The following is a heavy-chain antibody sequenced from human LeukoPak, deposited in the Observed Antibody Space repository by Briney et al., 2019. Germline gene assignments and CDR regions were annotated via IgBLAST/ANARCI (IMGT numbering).Heavy chain of an antibody. V-gene: IGHV1-69*01. CDR1: GGTFSSYA. Sequence: SVKVSCKASGGTFSSYAISWVRQAPGQGLEWMGGIIPIFGTANHAQKFQGRVTITADESTSTAYMELSSLRSEDTAVYYCARDPPGGRYGMDVWGKGTTVTVSS. CDR2: IIPIFGTA. D-gene: IGHD3-16*01. CDR3: ARDPPGGRYGMDV. J-gene: IGHJ6*04.